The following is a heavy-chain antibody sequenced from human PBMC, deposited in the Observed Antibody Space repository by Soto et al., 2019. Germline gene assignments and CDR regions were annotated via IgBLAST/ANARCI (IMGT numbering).Heavy chain of an antibody. Sequence: QVQLVESGGGVVQPGRSLRLSCAASGFTFSSYGMHWVRQAPGKGLEWVAVIWYDGSNKYYADSVKGRFTISRDNSKNTLYLQMNSLRAEDTAVYYCARDQAPSIAAAGPAGFDPWGQVTLVTVSS. CDR2: IWYDGSNK. CDR1: GFTFSSYG. D-gene: IGHD6-13*01. V-gene: IGHV3-33*01. CDR3: ARDQAPSIAAAGPAGFDP. J-gene: IGHJ5*02.